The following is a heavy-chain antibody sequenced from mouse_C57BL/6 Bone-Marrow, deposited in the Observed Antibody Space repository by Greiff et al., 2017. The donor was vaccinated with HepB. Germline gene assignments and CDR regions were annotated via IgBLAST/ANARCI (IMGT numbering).Heavy chain of an antibody. V-gene: IGHV1-63*01. Sequence: VQVVESGAELVRPGTSVKMSCKASGYTFTNYWIGWAKQRPGHGLEWIGDIYPGGGYTNYNEKVKGKATLTADKSSSPAYMQFRSLTSEYSAIYYCARQGYYGPFAYWGQGTLVTVSA. CDR1: GYTFTNYW. D-gene: IGHD1-2*01. CDR3: ARQGYYGPFAY. J-gene: IGHJ3*01. CDR2: IYPGGGYT.